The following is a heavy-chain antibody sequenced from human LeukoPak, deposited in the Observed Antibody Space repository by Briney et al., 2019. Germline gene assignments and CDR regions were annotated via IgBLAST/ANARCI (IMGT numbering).Heavy chain of an antibody. V-gene: IGHV3-48*03. D-gene: IGHD3-9*01. Sequence: GGSLRLSCAASGFTFSSYEMNWVRQAPGKGLEWVSYISSSGSTIYYADSVKGRFTISRDNSKNTLYLQMNSLRAEDTAVYYCAKDQYYHITNDYWGQGTLVTVSS. CDR1: GFTFSSYE. CDR3: AKDQYYHITNDY. J-gene: IGHJ4*02. CDR2: ISSSGSTI.